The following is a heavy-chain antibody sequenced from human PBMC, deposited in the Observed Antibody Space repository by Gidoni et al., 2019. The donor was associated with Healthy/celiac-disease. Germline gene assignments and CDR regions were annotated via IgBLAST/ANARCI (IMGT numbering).Heavy chain of an antibody. CDR3: ARGYCTNGVCFGARYYFDY. Sequence: QVQLQQWGAGLLKPSETLSLTCAVYGGSFSGSYWSWIRKPPGKGLEWIGEINHSGSTNYNPSLKSRVTISVDTSKNQFSLKLSSVTAADTAVYYCARGYCTNGVCFGARYYFDYWGQGTLVTVSS. J-gene: IGHJ4*02. V-gene: IGHV4-34*01. D-gene: IGHD2-8*01. CDR1: GGSFSGSY. CDR2: INHSGST.